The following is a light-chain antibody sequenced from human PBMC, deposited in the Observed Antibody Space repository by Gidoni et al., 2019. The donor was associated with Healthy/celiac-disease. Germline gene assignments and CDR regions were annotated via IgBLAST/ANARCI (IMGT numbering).Light chain of an antibody. Sequence: QSVLPQPPSASGTPGQRVTISCSGSSSNIGSNYVYWYQQLPGTAPKLLIYRNNLRPSGVPDRFSCAKSGTSASLAISGLLSEDESDYYCAAWDDSRGVVFGGGTKLTVL. CDR3: AAWDDSRGVV. V-gene: IGLV1-47*01. CDR2: RNN. J-gene: IGLJ2*01. CDR1: SSNIGSNY.